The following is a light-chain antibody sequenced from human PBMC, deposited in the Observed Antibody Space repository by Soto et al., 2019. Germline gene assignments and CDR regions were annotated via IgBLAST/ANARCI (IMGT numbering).Light chain of an antibody. CDR2: DAS. CDR1: QSVSSY. Sequence: EIVLTQAPATLSLSPGERATLSCRASQSVSSYLAWYQQKLGQAPRLLIFDASNRATGTPARFSGSGSGTDFTLTISSLEPEDFAVYYCQQRSNWPWTLGQGTKVDIK. V-gene: IGKV3-11*01. CDR3: QQRSNWPWT. J-gene: IGKJ1*01.